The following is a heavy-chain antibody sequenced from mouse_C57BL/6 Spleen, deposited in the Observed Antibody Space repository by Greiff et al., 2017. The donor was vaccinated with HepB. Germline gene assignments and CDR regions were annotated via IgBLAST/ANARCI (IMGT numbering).Heavy chain of an antibody. Sequence: EVKLMESGGGLVKPGGSLKLSCAASGFTFSDYGMHWVRQAPEKGLEWVAYISSGSSTIYYADTVKGRFTISRDNAKNTLFLQMTSLRSEDTAMYYCARDYGSSYVWYFDVWGTGTTVTVSS. CDR1: GFTFSDYG. V-gene: IGHV5-17*01. CDR2: ISSGSSTI. D-gene: IGHD1-1*01. CDR3: ARDYGSSYVWYFDV. J-gene: IGHJ1*03.